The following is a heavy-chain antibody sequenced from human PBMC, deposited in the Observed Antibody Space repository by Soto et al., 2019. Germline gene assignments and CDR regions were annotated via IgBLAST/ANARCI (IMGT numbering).Heavy chain of an antibody. CDR2: ISYDEATT. CDR3: VRARQNLVVNEYCPY. D-gene: IGHD2-8*02. Sequence: QVQLVESGGGVVQPGRSLRLSCAASGFSFSAYAIHWVRQAPGKGLEWVALISYDEATTYYADSVKGRFTISRDNSKNTLYLQMNSLRAEDTAVYYCVRARQNLVVNEYCPYWGQGTLVIVSS. V-gene: IGHV3-30-3*01. J-gene: IGHJ1*01. CDR1: GFSFSAYA.